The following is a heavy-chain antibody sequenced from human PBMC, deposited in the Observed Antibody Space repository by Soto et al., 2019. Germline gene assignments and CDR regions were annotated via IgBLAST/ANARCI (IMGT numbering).Heavy chain of an antibody. Sequence: EVQLVQSGAEVKKPGESLKISCKGSGYTFSNFWIGWVRQMPGKGLEWMGIIYPGESDTRYSPSFQGQVTISADKSINTAYLQGNSLKASDTAIYYCARREYGGLDYWGQGTLITVPS. D-gene: IGHD3-10*01. V-gene: IGHV5-51*01. CDR3: ARREYGGLDY. CDR1: GYTFSNFW. CDR2: IYPGESDT. J-gene: IGHJ4*02.